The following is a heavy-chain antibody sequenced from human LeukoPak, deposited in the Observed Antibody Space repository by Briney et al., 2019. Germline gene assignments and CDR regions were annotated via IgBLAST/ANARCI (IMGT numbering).Heavy chain of an antibody. Sequence: PGGSLRLSCAASGFTFSSYGMHWVRQAPGKGLEWVAVIWYDGSNKYYADSVKGRFTISRDNSKNTLYLQMNSLRAEDTAVYYCARDRSTGELLRSGPFDYWGQGTLVTVSS. V-gene: IGHV3-33*01. D-gene: IGHD1-26*01. CDR3: ARDRSTGELLRSGPFDY. CDR1: GFTFSSYG. J-gene: IGHJ4*02. CDR2: IWYDGSNK.